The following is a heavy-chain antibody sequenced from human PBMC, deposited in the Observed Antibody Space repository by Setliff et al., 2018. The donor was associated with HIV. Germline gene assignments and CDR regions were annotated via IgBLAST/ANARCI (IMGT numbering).Heavy chain of an antibody. CDR3: ARGLLESRMGYGMDV. Sequence: WASVKVSCKASGHIFTGYVIHWVRQAPGQSLEWMGWINTGDGNTKYSQTFQGRVNITRDASATTAYMDLTSLRSEDTAVYYCARGLLESRMGYGMDVWGQGTTVTVSS. CDR1: GHIFTGYV. D-gene: IGHD1-1*01. CDR2: INTGDGNT. V-gene: IGHV1-3*04. J-gene: IGHJ6*02.